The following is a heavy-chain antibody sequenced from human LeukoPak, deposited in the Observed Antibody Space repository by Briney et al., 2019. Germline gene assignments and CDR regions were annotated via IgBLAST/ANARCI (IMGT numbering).Heavy chain of an antibody. V-gene: IGHV3-53*01. Sequence: PVGSLRLSCAASAFSVSSIYMNWVRQAPGKGLEWVSVIYSDGTTYYADSVKGRFTISRDDSKNTLYLHMNSLRAEDTAVYYCARSRQLWLPQFDYRGQGTLVTVSS. J-gene: IGHJ4*02. D-gene: IGHD5-18*01. CDR1: AFSVSSIY. CDR2: IYSDGTT. CDR3: ARSRQLWLPQFDY.